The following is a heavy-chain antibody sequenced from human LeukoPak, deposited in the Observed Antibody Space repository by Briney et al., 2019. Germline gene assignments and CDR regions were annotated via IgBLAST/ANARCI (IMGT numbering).Heavy chain of an antibody. CDR2: ISSSDSII. CDR1: GFTFSSYS. V-gene: IGHV3-48*04. J-gene: IGHJ6*03. D-gene: IGHD6-19*01. CDR3: ARGDNSGPDYYYYMDV. Sequence: TGGSLRLSCAASGFTFSSYSMSWVRQAPGKGLEWVSYISSSDSIIYYADSVKGRFTISRDNAKNSLYLQMNSLRAEDTAVFYCARGDNSGPDYYYYMDVWGKGTTVTISS.